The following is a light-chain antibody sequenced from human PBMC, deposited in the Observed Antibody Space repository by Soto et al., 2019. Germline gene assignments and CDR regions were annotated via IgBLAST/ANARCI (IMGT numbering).Light chain of an antibody. CDR1: QSVSSDY. J-gene: IGKJ1*01. CDR3: HQYASSRT. CDR2: DAC. Sequence: EIVLTQSPGTLSLSPGERATLSCGASQSVSSDYVAWYQQKPGLAPRLRIYDACNRATGIPDRFSGSGSGSDFTLSISRLEPEEAAVYYCHQYASSRTFGQGTKVDIK. V-gene: IGKV3D-20*01.